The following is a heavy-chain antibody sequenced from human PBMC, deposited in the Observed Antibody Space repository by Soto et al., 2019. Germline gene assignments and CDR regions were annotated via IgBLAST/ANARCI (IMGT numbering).Heavy chain of an antibody. CDR3: ARGGGNRGYEHPPNYCDY. D-gene: IGHD5-12*01. V-gene: IGHV1-69*06. CDR2: FIPIFGTA. Sequence: SVKVSCKASGGTFSGYAISWVRQAPGQGLEWMGGFIPIFGTANYAQKFQGRVTITADKSTCTAYMELSSLRSEDTAVYYCARGGGNRGYEHPPNYCDYWGQGTLVTVSS. J-gene: IGHJ4*02. CDR1: GGTFSGYA.